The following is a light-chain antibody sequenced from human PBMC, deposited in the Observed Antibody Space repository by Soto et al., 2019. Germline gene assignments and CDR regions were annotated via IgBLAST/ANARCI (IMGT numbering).Light chain of an antibody. CDR3: CSYAGSVWV. V-gene: IGLV2-23*01. CDR2: EGS. J-gene: IGLJ3*02. Sequence: QSVLTQPASVSGSPGQSITISCTGTSSDVGSYNLVSWYQQHPGKAPKLMIYEGSKRPSGVSNRFSGSKSGNTASLTISGLQAEDEADYYCCSYAGSVWVFGGGTKLTVL. CDR1: SSDVGSYNL.